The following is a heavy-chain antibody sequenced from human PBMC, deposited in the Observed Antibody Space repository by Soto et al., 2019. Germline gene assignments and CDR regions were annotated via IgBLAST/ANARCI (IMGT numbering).Heavy chain of an antibody. CDR2: IYYSGST. V-gene: IGHV4-30-4*01. CDR3: ARLVIVGATNWFDP. J-gene: IGHJ5*02. CDR1: GGSISSGDYY. D-gene: IGHD1-26*01. Sequence: SETLSLTCTVSGGSISSGDYYWSWIRQPPGKGLEWIGYIYYSGSTYYNPSLKSRVTISVDTSKNQFSLKLSSVTAADTAVYYCARLVIVGATNWFDPWGQGTLVTAPQ.